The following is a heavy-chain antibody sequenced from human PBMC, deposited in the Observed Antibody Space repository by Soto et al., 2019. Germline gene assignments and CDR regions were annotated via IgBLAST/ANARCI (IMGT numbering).Heavy chain of an antibody. D-gene: IGHD3-3*01. CDR1: GYPVTAYY. CDR2: INPATGAA. V-gene: IGHV1-2*01. Sequence: QLHLVQSGAVVKKPGASVTVSCSASGYPVTAYYMHWVRQAPGRGLEWMGGINPATGAAKYTQTFRGRVTRTRDTSRSKVFMELCGLTSEATAVFSCARGGGVGVAGSAAFDMWGQGTLVTVSS. CDR3: ARGGGVGVAGSAAFDM. J-gene: IGHJ3*02.